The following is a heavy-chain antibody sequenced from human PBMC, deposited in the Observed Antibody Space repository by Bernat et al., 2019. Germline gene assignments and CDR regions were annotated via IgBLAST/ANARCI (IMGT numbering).Heavy chain of an antibody. CDR3: VRIGYSTSSLGIDY. Sequence: EVQLLESGGGLVQPGGSLRLSCAASGFTFSSYWMHWVPQAPGKGLVWVARINRDGSITTYADSVRGRFTTSRDNAKNTLFLQMTSLTAEDTAVYYCVRIGYSTSSLGIDYWGQGALVSVSS. V-gene: IGHV3-74*02. D-gene: IGHD6-6*01. CDR2: INRDGSIT. J-gene: IGHJ4*02. CDR1: GFTFSSYW.